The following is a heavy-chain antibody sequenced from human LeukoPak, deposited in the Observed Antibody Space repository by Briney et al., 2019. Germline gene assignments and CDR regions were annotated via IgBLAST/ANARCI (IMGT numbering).Heavy chain of an antibody. D-gene: IGHD3-22*01. CDR2: ISSGSTYT. CDR1: GFTFSDYY. V-gene: IGHV3-11*05. CDR3: ARAAGGYYDSSGYFSN. Sequence: PGGSLRLSCAASGFTFSDYYLSWIRQAPGKGLEWVSKISSGSTYTDYAESVKGRFTISRDNAKNSLYLQMSSLRAEDTAVYYCARAAGGYYDSSGYFSNWGQGTLVTVSP. J-gene: IGHJ4*02.